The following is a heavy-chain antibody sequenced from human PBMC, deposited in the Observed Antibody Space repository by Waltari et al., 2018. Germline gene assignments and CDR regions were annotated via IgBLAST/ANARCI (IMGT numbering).Heavy chain of an antibody. CDR2: IYYSGST. CDR3: AKAVAGKVGGFDP. CDR1: GGSLSSTCYY. Sequence: QLQLQASGPGLVKPSETLSLTCTVSGGSLSSTCYYWGRIRQPPGKGLEWIGSIYYSGSTYYNPSLKSRVTISVDTSKNQFSLKLSSVTAADTAVYYCAKAVAGKVGGFDPWGQGTLVTVSS. J-gene: IGHJ5*02. V-gene: IGHV4-39*07. D-gene: IGHD6-19*01.